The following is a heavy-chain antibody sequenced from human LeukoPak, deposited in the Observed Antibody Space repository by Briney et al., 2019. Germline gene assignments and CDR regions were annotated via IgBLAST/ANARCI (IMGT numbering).Heavy chain of an antibody. CDR2: IYYSGST. V-gene: IGHV4-59*08. CDR3: ARGAGAGYNLQPFDY. Sequence: SETLPLTCTVSGGSISSYYWSWIRQPPAKGLEWIDIYYSGSTKYDPSLKSRVSISVDTSKNQFSLKLSSVTAADTAVYYCARGAGAGYNLQPFDYWGQGTLVTVSS. D-gene: IGHD5-24*01. CDR1: GGSISSYY. J-gene: IGHJ4*02.